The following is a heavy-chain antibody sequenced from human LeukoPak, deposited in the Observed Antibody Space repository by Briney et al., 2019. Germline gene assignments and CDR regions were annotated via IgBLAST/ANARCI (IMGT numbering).Heavy chain of an antibody. CDR3: ASSTPDYYDSSGVFDY. Sequence: GASVKVSCKASGGTFSSYAISWVRQAPGQGLEWMGRIIPIFGTANYAQTFQGRVTITTDESTSKAYIELSSLRSEDTAVYYCASSTPDYYDSSGVFDYWGQGTLVTVSS. V-gene: IGHV1-69*05. CDR1: GGTFSSYA. D-gene: IGHD3-22*01. J-gene: IGHJ4*02. CDR2: IIPIFGTA.